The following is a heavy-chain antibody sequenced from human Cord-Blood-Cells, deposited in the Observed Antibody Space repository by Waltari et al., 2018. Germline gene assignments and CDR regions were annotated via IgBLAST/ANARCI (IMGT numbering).Heavy chain of an antibody. CDR3: ARHSGQWLNAFDI. V-gene: IGHV4-39*01. J-gene: IGHJ3*02. Sequence: QLQLQESGPGLVKPSETLTLTCTVSGGSISSSSYYWGWIRQPPGKGLEWIGSIYYSGSTYYNPSLKSRVTISVDTSKNQFSLKLSSATAADTAVYYCARHSGQWLNAFDIWGQGTMVTVSS. D-gene: IGHD6-19*01. CDR1: GGSISSSSYY. CDR2: IYYSGST.